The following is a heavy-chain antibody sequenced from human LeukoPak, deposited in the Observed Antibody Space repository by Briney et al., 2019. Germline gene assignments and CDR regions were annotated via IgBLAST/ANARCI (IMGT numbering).Heavy chain of an antibody. CDR2: IIPMFGKA. CDR1: GGTFSSYI. D-gene: IGHD2-15*01. CDR3: ARDSGYCSDGSCYQGD. V-gene: IGHV1-69*06. Sequence: SVKVSCKASGGTFSSYIISWVRQAPGQGLEWMGGIIPMFGKANYAQKFQGRVTITADKSTSTAYMELSSLRSEGTAVYYCARDSGYCSDGSCYQGDWGQGTLVIVSS. J-gene: IGHJ4*02.